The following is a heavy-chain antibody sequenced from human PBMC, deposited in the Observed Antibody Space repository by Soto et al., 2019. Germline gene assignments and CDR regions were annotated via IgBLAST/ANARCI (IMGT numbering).Heavy chain of an antibody. Sequence: QVQLVESGGGVVQPGRSLRLSCAASGFTFSSHAMHWVRQAPGKGLEWVAVISYDGSNKYYADSVKGRFTISRDNSKNTLYLQMNSLRAEDTAVYYCARSYSSSGDYFDYWGQGTLVTVSS. CDR2: ISYDGSNK. CDR3: ARSYSSSGDYFDY. D-gene: IGHD6-6*01. J-gene: IGHJ4*02. CDR1: GFTFSSHA. V-gene: IGHV3-30-3*01.